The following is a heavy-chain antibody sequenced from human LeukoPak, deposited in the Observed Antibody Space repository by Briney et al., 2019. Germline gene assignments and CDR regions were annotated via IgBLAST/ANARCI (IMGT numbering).Heavy chain of an antibody. D-gene: IGHD3-22*01. J-gene: IGHJ3*02. V-gene: IGHV3-21*04. Sequence: TGGSLRLSCAASGFTFSSYSMNWVRQAPGKGLEWVSSISSSSSYIYYADSVKGRFTISRDNAKNSLYLQMNSLRAEDTAVYYCAKDIPDSRVILFDAFDIWGQGTMVTVSS. CDR1: GFTFSSYS. CDR3: AKDIPDSRVILFDAFDI. CDR2: ISSSSSYI.